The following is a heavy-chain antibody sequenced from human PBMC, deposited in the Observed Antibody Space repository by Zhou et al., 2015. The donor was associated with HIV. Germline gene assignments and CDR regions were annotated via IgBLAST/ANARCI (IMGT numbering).Heavy chain of an antibody. CDR1: GGTFSSYA. J-gene: IGHJ6*03. CDR3: ATIELSVDIVATTRKTHYYYYYMDV. V-gene: IGHV1-69*01. D-gene: IGHD5-12*01. CDR2: IIPIFGTA. Sequence: QVQLVQSGAEVKKPGSSVKVSCKASGGTFSSYAISWVRQAPGQGLEWMGGIIPIFGTANYAQKFQGRVTITADESTSTAYMELSSLRSEDTAVYYCATIELSVDIVATTRKTHYYYYYMDVWGKGTTITVSS.